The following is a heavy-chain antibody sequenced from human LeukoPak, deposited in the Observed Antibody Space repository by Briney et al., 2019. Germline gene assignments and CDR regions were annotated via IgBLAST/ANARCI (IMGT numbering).Heavy chain of an antibody. Sequence: GASVKVSCKASGGTFSSYAISWVRQAPGQGLEWMGGIIPIFGTANYAQKFQGRVTITTDESTSTAYMELSSLRSEDTAVYYCASTGRSLLEWLPTNYYYYYMDVWGKGTTVTVSS. V-gene: IGHV1-69*05. J-gene: IGHJ6*03. CDR2: IIPIFGTA. CDR1: GGTFSSYA. D-gene: IGHD3-3*01. CDR3: ASTGRSLLEWLPTNYYYYYMDV.